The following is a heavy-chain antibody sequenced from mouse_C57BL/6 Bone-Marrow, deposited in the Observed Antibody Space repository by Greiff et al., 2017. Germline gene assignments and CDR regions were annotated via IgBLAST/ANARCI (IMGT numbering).Heavy chain of an antibody. CDR2: IYPRSGNT. CDR1: GYTFTSYG. J-gene: IGHJ2*01. Sequence: QVQLQQSGAELARPGASVKLSCKASGYTFTSYGISWVKQRTGQGLEWIGEIYPRSGNTYYNEKFKGKATLTADKSSSTAYMELRSLTSEDSAVYFCARSRGYYYGSSHWGQGTTLTVSS. D-gene: IGHD1-1*01. CDR3: ARSRGYYYGSSH. V-gene: IGHV1-81*01.